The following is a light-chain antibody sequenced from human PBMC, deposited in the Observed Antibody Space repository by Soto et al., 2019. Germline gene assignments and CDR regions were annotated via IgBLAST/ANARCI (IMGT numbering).Light chain of an antibody. CDR1: QSISSY. CDR3: QRSFSTPLT. V-gene: IGKV1-39*01. CDR2: AAS. Sequence: DIQMTQSPSSLSASVGDRVTITCRASQSISSYLHWYQKKPGKAPKLLIYAASSLQSGVPSRFSGSGSGIDVTLTISSLQPEDFATYYCQRSFSTPLTFGGGTKVEIK. J-gene: IGKJ4*01.